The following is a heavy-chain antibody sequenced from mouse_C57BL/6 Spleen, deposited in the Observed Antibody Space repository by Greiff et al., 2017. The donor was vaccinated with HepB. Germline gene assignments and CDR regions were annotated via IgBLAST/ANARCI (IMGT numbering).Heavy chain of an antibody. V-gene: IGHV2-2*01. Sequence: VKLMESGPGLVQPSQSLSITCTVSGFSLTSYGVHWVRQSPGKGLEWLGVIWSGGSTDYNAAFISRLSISKDNSKSQVFFKMNSLQADDTAIYYCARNWGNYVRAMDYWGQGTSVTVSS. CDR1: GFSLTSYG. CDR3: ARNWGNYVRAMDY. J-gene: IGHJ4*01. CDR2: IWSGGST. D-gene: IGHD2-1*01.